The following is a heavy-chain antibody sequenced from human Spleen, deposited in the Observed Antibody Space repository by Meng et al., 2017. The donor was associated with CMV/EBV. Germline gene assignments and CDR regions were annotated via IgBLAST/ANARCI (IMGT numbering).Heavy chain of an antibody. Sequence: ASVKVSCKASTYTFTGYYMHWVRQAPGQGLEWMGWINPNSGDTNYAQKFQGRVIMTRDTSISTAYMGLSRLTSDDTAVYYCAREGRRSGYDNWFDPWGQGTLVTVSS. D-gene: IGHD3-22*01. V-gene: IGHV1-2*02. CDR3: AREGRRSGYDNWFDP. J-gene: IGHJ5*02. CDR2: INPNSGDT. CDR1: TYTFTGYY.